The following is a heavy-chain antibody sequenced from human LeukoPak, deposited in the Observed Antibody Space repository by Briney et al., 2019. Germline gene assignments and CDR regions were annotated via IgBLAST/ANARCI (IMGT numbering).Heavy chain of an antibody. V-gene: IGHV3-7*01. CDR1: GFTFSSYW. J-gene: IGHJ6*02. D-gene: IGHD3-10*01. CDR3: ARDFVVYYGSGSYTDYYYGMDV. CDR2: IKQDGSEK. Sequence: GGSLRLSCAASGFTFSSYWMSWVRQAPGKGLEWVANIKQDGSEKYYVDSVKGRFTISRDNAKNSLYLQMNSLRAEDTAVYYCARDFVVYYGSGSYTDYYYGMDVWGQGTTVTVSS.